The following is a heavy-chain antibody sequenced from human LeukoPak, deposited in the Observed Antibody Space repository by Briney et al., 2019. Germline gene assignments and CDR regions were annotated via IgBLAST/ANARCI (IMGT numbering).Heavy chain of an antibody. V-gene: IGHV1-69*06. CDR1: GGTFSSYA. Sequence: ASVKVSCKASGGTFSSYAISRVRQAPGQGLEWMGGIIPIFGTANYAQKFQGRVTVTADKSTSTAYMELSSLRSEDTAVYYCAGYGSGSYYRRPFDYWGQGTLVTVSS. CDR3: AGYGSGSYYRRPFDY. D-gene: IGHD3-10*01. CDR2: IIPIFGTA. J-gene: IGHJ4*02.